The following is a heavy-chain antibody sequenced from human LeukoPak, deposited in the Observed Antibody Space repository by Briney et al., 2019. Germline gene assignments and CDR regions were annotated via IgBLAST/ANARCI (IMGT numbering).Heavy chain of an antibody. V-gene: IGHV4-31*03. Sequence: SETLSLTCTVSGGSISSGGYYWSWIRQHPGKGLEWIGYIYYSGSTYYNPSLKSRVTISVDTSKNQFSLKLSSVTAADTAVYYCARAHSSSRMMADYWGQGTLVTVSS. D-gene: IGHD6-13*01. CDR1: GGSISSGGYY. J-gene: IGHJ4*02. CDR3: ARAHSSSRMMADY. CDR2: IYYSGST.